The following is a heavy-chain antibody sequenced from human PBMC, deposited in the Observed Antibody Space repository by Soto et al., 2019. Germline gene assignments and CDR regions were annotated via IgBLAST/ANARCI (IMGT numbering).Heavy chain of an antibody. J-gene: IGHJ5*02. CDR3: ATDSGMVVVPVARKWGFDP. CDR2: YDPEDGET. D-gene: IGHD2-2*01. Sequence: GASVKISCKVSGYTLTELSMHWVRQAPGKGLEWMGGYDPEDGETIYAQKFQGRVTMTEDTSTDTAYMELRSLRSEGTAVYYCATDSGMVVVPVARKWGFDPWGQGTLVTVSS. V-gene: IGHV1-24*01. CDR1: GYTLTELS.